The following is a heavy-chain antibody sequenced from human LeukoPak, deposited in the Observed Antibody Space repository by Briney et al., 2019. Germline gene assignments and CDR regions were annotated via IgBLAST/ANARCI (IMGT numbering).Heavy chain of an antibody. D-gene: IGHD6-13*01. CDR1: GYTFTSYD. CDR2: MNPNSGNT. J-gene: IGHJ4*02. CDR3: ARALGPRSIAAAVSRKDY. Sequence: ASVKVSCKASGYTFTSYDINWVRQATGQGLEWMGWMNPNSGNTGYAQKFQGRVTMTRNTSISTAYMELSSLRSKDTAVYYCARALGPRSIAAAVSRKDYWGQGTLVTVSS. V-gene: IGHV1-8*01.